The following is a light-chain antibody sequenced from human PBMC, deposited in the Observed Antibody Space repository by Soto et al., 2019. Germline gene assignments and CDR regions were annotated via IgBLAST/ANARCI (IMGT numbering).Light chain of an antibody. CDR2: AAS. J-gene: IGKJ1*01. Sequence: DIQMTQSPSSLSASVGARVTITCRASQSIGSYVTWYQQKQGKAPQLLIFAASSVQSGVPSRFTGSGYGTDFTLTISSLQPEDFATYYCQQSYIIPRAFGQGTTVEIK. V-gene: IGKV1-39*01. CDR3: QQSYIIPRA. CDR1: QSIGSY.